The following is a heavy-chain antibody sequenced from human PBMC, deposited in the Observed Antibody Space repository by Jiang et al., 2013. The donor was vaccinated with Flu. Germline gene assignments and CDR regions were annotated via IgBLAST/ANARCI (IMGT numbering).Heavy chain of an antibody. V-gene: IGHV1-46*03. CDR2: INPFGGGT. Sequence: EVKKPGSSVKVSCKASGYTFTSYSIHWVRQAPGQGLEWMGIINPFGGGTTYAQKFQGSVTMTSDTSTSTVYMELSSLRSEDTAVYYCARSPVRIFGVGFVESFDIWGQGTMVTVSS. CDR3: ARSPVRIFGVGFVESFDI. D-gene: IGHD3-3*01. CDR1: GYTFTSYS. J-gene: IGHJ3*02.